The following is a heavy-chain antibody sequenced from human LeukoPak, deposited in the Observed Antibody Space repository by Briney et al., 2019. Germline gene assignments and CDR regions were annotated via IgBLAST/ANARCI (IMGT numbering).Heavy chain of an antibody. J-gene: IGHJ3*02. V-gene: IGHV4-59*01. D-gene: IGHD5-18*01. CDR3: AREHTAMVTFDI. CDR1: GGSISSYY. CDR2: IYYSGST. Sequence: PSETLSLTCTVSGGSISSYYWSWIRQPPGKGLEWIGYIYYSGSTNYNPSLKSRVTISVDTSKNQFSLKLSSVTAADTAVYYCAREHTAMVTFDIWGQGTMVTVSS.